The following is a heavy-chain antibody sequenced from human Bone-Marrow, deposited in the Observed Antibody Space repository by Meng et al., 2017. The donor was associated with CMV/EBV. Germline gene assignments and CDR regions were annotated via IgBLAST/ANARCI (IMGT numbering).Heavy chain of an antibody. V-gene: IGHV3-30-3*01. Sequence: GGSLRLSCSTSGFSFNRYPMLWVRQAPGKGLEWVAITSADGNIEYYADSVKGRFTISRDNAKNTLYLEMNSLGVEDTAVFYCARAGYYDSSGYYPPGHWGQGTLVTVSS. J-gene: IGHJ4*02. CDR2: TSADGNIE. D-gene: IGHD3-22*01. CDR3: ARAGYYDSSGYYPPGH. CDR1: GFSFNRYP.